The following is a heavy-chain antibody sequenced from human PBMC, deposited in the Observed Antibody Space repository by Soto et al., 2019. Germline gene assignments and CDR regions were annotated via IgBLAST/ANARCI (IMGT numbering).Heavy chain of an antibody. V-gene: IGHV4-30-2*01. D-gene: IGHD2-2*01. CDR1: GGPISSGGYS. CDR2: IYHSGST. CDR3: ARAVGSTSCFDY. Sequence: SETLSLTCAVSGGPISSGGYSWSWIRQPPGKGLERIGYIYHSGSTYYNPSLKSRVTISVDRSKNQFSLKLSSVTAADTAVYYCARAVGSTSCFDYWGQGTLVTVSS. J-gene: IGHJ4*02.